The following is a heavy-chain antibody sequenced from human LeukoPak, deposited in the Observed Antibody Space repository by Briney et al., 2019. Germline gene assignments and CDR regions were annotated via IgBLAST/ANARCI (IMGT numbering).Heavy chain of an antibody. Sequence: GESLKVSCAASGFTFSNYDMHWVRQGTGKGLEWVSTIGFGGDTYYSDSFKGRFTISRENAKNSLYLQMDNLRAGDTAVYSCVRGYCSGGSCYSSPLDYWGQGTLVTVSS. V-gene: IGHV3-13*01. J-gene: IGHJ4*02. D-gene: IGHD2-15*01. CDR3: VRGYCSGGSCYSSPLDY. CDR2: IGFGGDT. CDR1: GFTFSNYD.